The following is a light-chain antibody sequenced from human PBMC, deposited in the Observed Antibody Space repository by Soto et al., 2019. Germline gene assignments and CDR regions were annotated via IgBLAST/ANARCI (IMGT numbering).Light chain of an antibody. CDR1: QNVGNN. CDR3: QQYESWPPLFT. Sequence: EIVMTQSRATVSVSPGERATLYCRASQNVGNNLAWYQQKPGQAPSLFIFGASVRATGIPDRFSGSGSGTEFTLSISSLQSEDSAVYYCQQYESWPPLFTFGRGTKVDIK. J-gene: IGKJ3*01. CDR2: GAS. V-gene: IGKV3-15*01.